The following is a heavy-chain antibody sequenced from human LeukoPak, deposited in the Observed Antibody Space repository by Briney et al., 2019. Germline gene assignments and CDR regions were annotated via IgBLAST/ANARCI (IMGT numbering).Heavy chain of an antibody. D-gene: IGHD3-3*01. Sequence: GGSLRLSCAASGFTFSSYEMNWVRQAPGKGLEWVSYISGRDNIIYYADSVKGRFTISRDNAKNSVYLDMNSLRAEDTAVYYCASYYDFWSGYYTYYFDYWGQGTLVTVSS. CDR3: ASYYDFWSGYYTYYFDY. CDR2: ISGRDNII. J-gene: IGHJ4*02. V-gene: IGHV3-48*03. CDR1: GFTFSSYE.